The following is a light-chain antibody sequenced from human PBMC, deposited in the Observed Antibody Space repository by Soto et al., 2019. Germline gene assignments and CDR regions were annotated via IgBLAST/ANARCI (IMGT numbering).Light chain of an antibody. V-gene: IGLV1-44*01. J-gene: IGLJ3*02. Sequence: QSVLTQPPSASGTPGQRVTISCSGTTSNIGSNTVSWYQHLPGTAPKLLIYSNDQRPSGVPDRFSGSKSGTSASLAISGLLSEDEADYYCAIWDLTLSAWVFGGGTKLT. CDR1: TSNIGSNT. CDR3: AIWDLTLSAWV. CDR2: SND.